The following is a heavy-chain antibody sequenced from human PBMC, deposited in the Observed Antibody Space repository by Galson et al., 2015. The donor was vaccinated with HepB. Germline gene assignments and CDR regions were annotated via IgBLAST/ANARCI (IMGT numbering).Heavy chain of an antibody. CDR3: AKISRVGRAVAGLVGYYYYDMDV. CDR2: TYHSGTP. CDR1: GDSISNTYYH. D-gene: IGHD6-19*01. V-gene: IGHV4-39*01. J-gene: IGHJ6*02. Sequence: ETLSLTCSVSGDSISNTYYHWGWIRQPPGQGLEYIGITYHSGTPYYNPSLKRRITISVDTSKNQFSLRLTSVSAADTALYYCAKISRVGRAVAGLVGYYYYDMDVWGPGTTVTVSS.